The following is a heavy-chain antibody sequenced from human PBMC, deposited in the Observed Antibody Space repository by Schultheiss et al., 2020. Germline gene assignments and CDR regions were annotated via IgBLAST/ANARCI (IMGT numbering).Heavy chain of an antibody. Sequence: ASVKVSCKASGYTFTSYDINWVRQATGQGLEWMGGFDPEDGETIYAQKFQGRVTMTEDTSTDTAYMELSSLRSEDTAVYYCARDRSGWDDFGCSSTSCYGFDYWGQGTLVTVSS. D-gene: IGHD2-2*01. CDR1: GYTFTSYD. CDR2: FDPEDGET. V-gene: IGHV1-24*01. J-gene: IGHJ4*02. CDR3: ARDRSGWDDFGCSSTSCYGFDY.